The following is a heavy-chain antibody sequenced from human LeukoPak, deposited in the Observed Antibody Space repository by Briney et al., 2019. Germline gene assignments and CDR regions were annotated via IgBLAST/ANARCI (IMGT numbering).Heavy chain of an antibody. Sequence: GGSLRLSCAASGFTFSSYPMHTVRQAPGPGLEWGGVISYDGKVKYYVDSVKGRFTISRDDSKNTLYQQMNSLRPEDTAVYYCASVPVRGAGDYFDFWGQGTLVTVSA. J-gene: IGHJ4*02. V-gene: IGHV3-30*04. CDR2: ISYDGKVK. CDR1: GFTFSSYP. D-gene: IGHD7-27*01. CDR3: ASVPVRGAGDYFDF.